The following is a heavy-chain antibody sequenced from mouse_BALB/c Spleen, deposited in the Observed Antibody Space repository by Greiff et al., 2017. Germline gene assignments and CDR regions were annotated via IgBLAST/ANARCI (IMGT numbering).Heavy chain of an antibody. Sequence: VQLQQSGPELVKPGASVKMSCKASGYTFTSYYIHWVKQRPGQGLEWIGWIYPGDGSTKYNEKFKGKTTLTADKSSSTAYMLLSSLTSEDSAIYFCAREDYYGSEGDLDYWGQGTTLTVSS. D-gene: IGHD1-1*01. CDR2: IYPGDGST. CDR1: GYTFTSYY. CDR3: AREDYYGSEGDLDY. J-gene: IGHJ2*01. V-gene: IGHV1S56*01.